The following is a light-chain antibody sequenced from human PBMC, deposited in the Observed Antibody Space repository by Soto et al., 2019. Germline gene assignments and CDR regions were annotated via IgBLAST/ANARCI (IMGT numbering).Light chain of an antibody. V-gene: IGKV1-39*01. CDR3: QQSYSTPLT. J-gene: IGKJ4*01. Sequence: EIQMTQSPSSLSASVGDRVTITCRASQSISTYLNWYQQKPGKAPNLLIFVASSLQSGVPSRFSGSGSGTEFTLTISSLQPEDFATYYCQQSYSTPLTFGGGTRVEIK. CDR2: VAS. CDR1: QSISTY.